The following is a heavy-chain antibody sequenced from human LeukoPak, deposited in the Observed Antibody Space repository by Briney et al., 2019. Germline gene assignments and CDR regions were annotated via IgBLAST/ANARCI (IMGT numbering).Heavy chain of an antibody. V-gene: IGHV3-7*01. D-gene: IGHD1-1*01. CDR3: AIWTSGNY. J-gene: IGHJ4*02. CDR2: MDPSGSQK. CDR1: EFIFNRSW. Sequence: GGSLRLSCAASEFIFNRSWMNWVRQAPGKGLEWVANMDPSGSQKRYVDSVKGRFTISKDNPGTSLYLDMYGLRAEDTAIYYCAIWTSGNYWGQGTLVAVSS.